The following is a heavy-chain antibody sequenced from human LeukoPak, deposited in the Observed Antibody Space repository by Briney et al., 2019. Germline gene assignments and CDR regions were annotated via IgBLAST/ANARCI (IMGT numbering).Heavy chain of an antibody. CDR1: GFTFSSYS. CDR3: ARSRGLGY. V-gene: IGHV3-23*01. Sequence: PGGSLRLSCAASGFTFSSYSMNWVRQAPGKGLEWVSAISGSGGSTYYADSVKGRFTISRDNSKNTLYVQMNSLRAEDTAVYYCARSRGLGYWGQGTLVTVSS. CDR2: ISGSGGST. D-gene: IGHD6-19*01. J-gene: IGHJ4*02.